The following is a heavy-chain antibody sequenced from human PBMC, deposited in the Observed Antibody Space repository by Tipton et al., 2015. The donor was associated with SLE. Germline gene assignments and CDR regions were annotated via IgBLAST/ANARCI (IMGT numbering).Heavy chain of an antibody. CDR1: GYSISRGYY. J-gene: IGHJ3*02. Sequence: TLSLTCAVSGYSISRGYYWGWVRQPPGKGLEWIGSVYYGENTYYNPSLKSRVTISIDTSKNQFSLKLSSLTAADTAVYYCARVNLRRTSFDIWGQGTMVTVSS. CDR3: ARVNLRRTSFDI. CDR2: VYYGENT. D-gene: IGHD3/OR15-3a*01. V-gene: IGHV4-38-2*01.